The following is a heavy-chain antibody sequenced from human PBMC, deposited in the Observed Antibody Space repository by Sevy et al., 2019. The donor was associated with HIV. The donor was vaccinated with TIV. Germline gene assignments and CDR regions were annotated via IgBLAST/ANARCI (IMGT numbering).Heavy chain of an antibody. D-gene: IGHD3-16*02. CDR3: AKVGMQLWSYFDF. CDR1: GFDFREYA. Sequence: GGSLRLSCVASGFDFREYAMHWVRQAPGKGLEWVAAVSSDGSNTYDVDSVKGRFTISRDSSQKTLFLQMSSLRVEDTAVYYCAKVGMQLWSYFDFWGQGTLVTVSS. J-gene: IGHJ4*02. V-gene: IGHV3-30*18. CDR2: VSSDGSNT.